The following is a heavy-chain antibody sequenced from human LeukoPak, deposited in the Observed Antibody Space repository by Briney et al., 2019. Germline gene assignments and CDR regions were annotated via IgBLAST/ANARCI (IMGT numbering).Heavy chain of an antibody. CDR3: AKDLWGSYYGDYDYYYYGMDV. Sequence: GGSLRLSCAASGFTFSSYAMSWVRQAPGKGLEWVSAISGSGGSTYYADSVKGRFTISRDNSRNTLYLQMNSLRAEDTAVYYCAKDLWGSYYGDYDYYYYGMDVWGQGTTVTVSS. V-gene: IGHV3-23*01. J-gene: IGHJ6*02. CDR2: ISGSGGST. CDR1: GFTFSSYA. D-gene: IGHD4-17*01.